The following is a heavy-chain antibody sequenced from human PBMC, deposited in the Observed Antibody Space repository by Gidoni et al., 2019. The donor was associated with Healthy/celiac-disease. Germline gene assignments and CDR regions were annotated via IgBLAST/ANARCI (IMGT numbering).Heavy chain of an antibody. V-gene: IGHV3-23*04. CDR3: AKDTPDWWSGYYPDYYYYGMDV. CDR1: GFTFSSYA. CDR2: ISGSGGST. J-gene: IGHJ6*02. Sequence: EVQLVESGGGLVQPGGSLRLSCAASGFTFSSYAMSWVRQAPGKGLEWVSAISGSGGSTYDADSVKGRFTISRDNSKNTLYLQMNSLRAEDTAVYYCAKDTPDWWSGYYPDYYYYGMDVWGQGTTVTVSS. D-gene: IGHD3-3*01.